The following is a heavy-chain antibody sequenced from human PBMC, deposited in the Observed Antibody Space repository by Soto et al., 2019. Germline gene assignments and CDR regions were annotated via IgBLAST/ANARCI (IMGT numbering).Heavy chain of an antibody. CDR3: AKSDSSGYLHAFDI. D-gene: IGHD3-22*01. Sequence: QLQLQESGPGLVKPSESLSLTCTVSGGSISSSSYYWGWIRQPPGKGLEWIGSIYYSGSTYYNPSLKSRVTISVDTPKNQFSLKLSSVTAADTAVYYCAKSDSSGYLHAFDIWGQGTMVTVSS. CDR2: IYYSGST. CDR1: GGSISSSSYY. V-gene: IGHV4-39*01. J-gene: IGHJ3*02.